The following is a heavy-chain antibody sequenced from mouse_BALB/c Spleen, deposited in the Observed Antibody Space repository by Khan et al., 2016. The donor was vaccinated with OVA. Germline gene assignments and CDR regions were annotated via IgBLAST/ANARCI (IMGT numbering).Heavy chain of an antibody. J-gene: IGHJ4*01. CDR1: GYSITSNYA. V-gene: IGHV3-2*02. Sequence: EVQLQESGPGLVKPSQSLSLTCTVNGYSITSNYAWNWIRQFPENKLEWMGYISYSGSTNYNPSLKSRLSITRDTSKNPFFLLLPSVTTEDSATYYCARGNYYGYALDYWGQGTSVTDSS. CDR3: ARGNYYGYALDY. D-gene: IGHD1-1*01. CDR2: ISYSGST.